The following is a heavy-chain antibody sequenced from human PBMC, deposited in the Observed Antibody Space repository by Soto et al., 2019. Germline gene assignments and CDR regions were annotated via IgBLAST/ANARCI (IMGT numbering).Heavy chain of an antibody. J-gene: IGHJ6*02. Sequence: LSLTCAVYGGSFSGYYWSWIRQPPGKGLEWIGEINHSGSTNYNPSLKSRVTISVDTSKNQFSLKPSSVTAADTAVYYCARGLVSPVYSSGWDRGNYYYYGMDVWGQGTTVTVSS. CDR1: GGSFSGYY. CDR2: INHSGST. V-gene: IGHV4-34*01. CDR3: ARGLVSPVYSSGWDRGNYYYYGMDV. D-gene: IGHD6-19*01.